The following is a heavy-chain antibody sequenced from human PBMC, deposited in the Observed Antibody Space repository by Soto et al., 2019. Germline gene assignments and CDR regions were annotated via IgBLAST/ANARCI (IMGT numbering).Heavy chain of an antibody. J-gene: IGHJ4*02. V-gene: IGHV6-1*01. CDR2: TYYRSKWFN. Sequence: SHNLSLTCAISVDSVSSNSDAWNWIRQSPSRGLEWLGRTYYRSKWFNNYALSVKSRITINPDTSKNQFSLQLNSVTPEDTAVYYCARGYSSGWYWVYYFDYWGQGTLVTVSS. D-gene: IGHD6-19*01. CDR3: ARGYSSGWYWVYYFDY. CDR1: VDSVSSNSDA.